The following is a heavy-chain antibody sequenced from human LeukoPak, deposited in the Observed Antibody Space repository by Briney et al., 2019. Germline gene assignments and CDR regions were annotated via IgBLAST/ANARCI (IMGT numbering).Heavy chain of an antibody. CDR2: ISYDGSNK. Sequence: PGRSLRLSCAASGFTFSSYAMHWVRQAPGKGLEWVAVISYDGSNKYYADSVKGRFTISRDNSKNTLYLQMNSLRAEVTAVYYCAREWGLWLLASTGFDYWGQGTLVTVSS. CDR1: GFTFSSYA. J-gene: IGHJ4*02. CDR3: AREWGLWLLASTGFDY. D-gene: IGHD4/OR15-4a*01. V-gene: IGHV3-30*04.